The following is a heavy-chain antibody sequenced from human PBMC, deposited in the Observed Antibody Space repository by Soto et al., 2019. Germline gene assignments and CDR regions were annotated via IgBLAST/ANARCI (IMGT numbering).Heavy chain of an antibody. CDR2: INPNSGGT. D-gene: IGHD6-13*01. CDR3: ARGLAAAGTLGWFDP. Sequence: ASVKVPCKASGYTFTGYYMHWVRQAPGQGLEWMGWINPNSGGTNYAQKFQGRVTMTRDTSISTAYMELSRLRSDDTAVYYCARGLAAAGTLGWFDPWGQGTLVTVSS. CDR1: GYTFTGYY. V-gene: IGHV1-2*02. J-gene: IGHJ5*02.